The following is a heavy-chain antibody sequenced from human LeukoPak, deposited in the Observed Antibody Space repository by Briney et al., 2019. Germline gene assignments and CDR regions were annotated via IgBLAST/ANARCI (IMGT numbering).Heavy chain of an antibody. CDR2: IYSGGST. J-gene: IGHJ6*03. D-gene: IGHD6-13*01. CDR1: GFTVSSNY. Sequence: GGSLRLSCAASGFTVSSNYMSWVRQAPGKGLEWVSVIYSGGSTYYADSVKGRFTISRDNSKNTLYLQMSSLRAEDTAVYYCASVAAAGRGHYYYYYYMDVWGKGTTVTVSS. V-gene: IGHV3-53*01. CDR3: ASVAAAGRGHYYYYYYMDV.